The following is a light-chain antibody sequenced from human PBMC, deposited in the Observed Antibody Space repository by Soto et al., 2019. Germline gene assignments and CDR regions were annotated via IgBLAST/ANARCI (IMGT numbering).Light chain of an antibody. CDR2: DAS. CDR1: QSISTW. V-gene: IGKV1-5*01. J-gene: IGKJ1*01. Sequence: DIQMTQTPSTLSASVGDRVTITCRASQSISTWLAWYQQKPVKAPKLLIYDASSLESGVPSRFSGSGSGTEFTLTISSLQPDDFATYYCQQYNIYSEAFGQGCNV. CDR3: QQYNIYSEA.